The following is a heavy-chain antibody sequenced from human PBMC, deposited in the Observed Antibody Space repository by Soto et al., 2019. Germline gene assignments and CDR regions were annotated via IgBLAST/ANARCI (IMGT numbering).Heavy chain of an antibody. D-gene: IGHD1-7*01. CDR3: ARHFNRKSITGTTISRYYYYYYMDV. J-gene: IGHJ6*03. CDR1: GGSISSYY. Sequence: SETLSLTCTVSGGSISSYYWSWIRQPPGKGLEWIGYIYYSGSTNYNPSLKSRLTISVDTSKNQFSLKLSSVTAAATAVYYCARHFNRKSITGTTISRYYYYYYMDVWGKGTTVTVSS. V-gene: IGHV4-59*08. CDR2: IYYSGST.